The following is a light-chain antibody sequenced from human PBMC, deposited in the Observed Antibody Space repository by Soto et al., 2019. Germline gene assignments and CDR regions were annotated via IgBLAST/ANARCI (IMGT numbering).Light chain of an antibody. Sequence: QSALTQPASVSGSPGQSITISCTGTSSDVGGYNFVSWYQQHPGKAPKFMIYEVSNRPSGVSYRFSGSKSGNTASLTISGVQAEDEADYYCSSYTSRSTRVLFGGGTKLTVL. CDR3: SSYTSRSTRVL. J-gene: IGLJ2*01. CDR2: EVS. CDR1: SSDVGGYNF. V-gene: IGLV2-14*01.